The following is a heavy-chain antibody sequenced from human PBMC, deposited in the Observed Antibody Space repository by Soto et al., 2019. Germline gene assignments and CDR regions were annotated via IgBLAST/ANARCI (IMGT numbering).Heavy chain of an antibody. CDR3: ARGNGVSGERTPIPDDAFDI. D-gene: IGHD1-1*01. CDR1: GYTFTSYG. CDR2: ISAYNGNT. J-gene: IGHJ3*02. Sequence: ASVKVSCKASGYTFTSYGISWVRQAPGQGLEWMGWISAYNGNTNYAQKLQGRVTMTTDTSTSTAYMELRSLRSDDTAVYYCARGNGVSGERTPIPDDAFDIWGQGTMVTVSS. V-gene: IGHV1-18*01.